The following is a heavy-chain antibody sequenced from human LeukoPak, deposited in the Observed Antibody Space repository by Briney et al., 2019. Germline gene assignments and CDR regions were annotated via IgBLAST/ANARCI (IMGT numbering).Heavy chain of an antibody. D-gene: IGHD3-3*01. J-gene: IGHJ6*03. CDR2: IYYSGRT. Sequence: SQTLSLTCTVSAGSISSGEYYWSWLRQPPGKGLEWIGYIYYSGRTYYNPSLKSRLAITVDTSKNQFSLKLNSLTAPDTAVYYCARYYDFLSYMDVWGKGTTVTVSS. CDR3: ARYYDFLSYMDV. CDR1: AGSISSGEYY. V-gene: IGHV4-30-4*08.